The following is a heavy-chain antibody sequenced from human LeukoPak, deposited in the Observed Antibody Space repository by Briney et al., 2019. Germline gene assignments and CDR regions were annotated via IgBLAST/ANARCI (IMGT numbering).Heavy chain of an antibody. J-gene: IGHJ4*02. CDR3: ARSIAAAGPRYYFDY. V-gene: IGHV4-31*03. CDR2: IYYSGGT. D-gene: IGHD6-13*01. Sequence: SETLSLTCTVSGGSISSGGYYWSWIRQHPGKGLEWIGYIYYSGGTYYNPSLRSRVTISVDTSKNQFSLKLSSVTAADTAVYYCARSIAAAGPRYYFDYWGQGTLVTVSS. CDR1: GGSISSGGYY.